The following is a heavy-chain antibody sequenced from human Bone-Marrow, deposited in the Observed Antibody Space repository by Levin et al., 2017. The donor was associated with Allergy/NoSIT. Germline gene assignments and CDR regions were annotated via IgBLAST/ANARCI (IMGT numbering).Heavy chain of an antibody. CDR3: ATSPIFGVVDY. V-gene: IGHV4-59*01. CDR2: IYYSGDT. CDR1: GGSISSSY. J-gene: IGHJ4*02. Sequence: KASETLSLTCTVSGGSISSSYWSWIRQPPGKGLEWIGYIYYSGDTDYNPSLQSRVTISVDRSKNQFSLKLSSVTAADTAVYYCATSPIFGVVDYWGQGILVSVSS. D-gene: IGHD3-3*01.